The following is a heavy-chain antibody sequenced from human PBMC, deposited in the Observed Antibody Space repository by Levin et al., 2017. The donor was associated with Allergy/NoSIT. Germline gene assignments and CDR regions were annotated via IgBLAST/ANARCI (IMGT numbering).Heavy chain of an antibody. CDR3: ASGVSDDYGDYLRY. V-gene: IGHV3-53*01. CDR2: VYSGGAT. D-gene: IGHD4-17*01. J-gene: IGHJ4*02. CDR1: GFTVSTHY. Sequence: GESLKISCAASGFTVSTHYMNWVRQAPGKGLEWVSVVYSGGATYYADSVKGRFTISRDNSKNTLYLQMNSLRAEDTAVYYCASGVSDDYGDYLRYWGQGTLVTVSS.